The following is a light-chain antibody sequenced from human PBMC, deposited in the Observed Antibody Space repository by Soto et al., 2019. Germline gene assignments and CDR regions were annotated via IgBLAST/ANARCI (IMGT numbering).Light chain of an antibody. J-gene: IGLJ3*02. V-gene: IGLV2-11*01. CDR1: SSDVGRYNY. CDR3: CSYAGTYFGV. Sequence: QSALTQPRSVSGSPGQSVTISCTGSSSDVGRYNYVSWYQQHPGKAPKLMIYDVSQRPSGVPDRFSGSKSGNTASLTISGLQAEDEADYYCCSYAGTYFGVFGGGTKLTAL. CDR2: DVS.